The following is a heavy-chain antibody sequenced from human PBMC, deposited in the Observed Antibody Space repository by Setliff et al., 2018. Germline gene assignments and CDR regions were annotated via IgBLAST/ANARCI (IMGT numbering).Heavy chain of an antibody. Sequence: LSLTCTVSGGAISNYYWSWIRQPPGKGLEWIGYIYSSGSTDYNPSLKSRVTISVDTSKNQLSLKLSSVTAADTAVYYCAKVPITKVYFYMDVWGKGTTVTVSS. CDR2: IYSSGST. CDR1: GGAISNYY. V-gene: IGHV4-4*08. CDR3: AKVPITKVYFYMDV. J-gene: IGHJ6*03. D-gene: IGHD3-10*01.